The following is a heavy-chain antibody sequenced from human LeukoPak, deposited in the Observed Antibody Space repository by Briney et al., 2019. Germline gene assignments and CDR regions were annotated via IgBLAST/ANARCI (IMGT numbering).Heavy chain of an antibody. CDR1: GFTFSSYG. Sequence: HPGRSLRLSCAASGFTFSSYGMHWVRQAPGKGLEWVAVIWYDGSNKYYADSVKGRFTISRDNSKNTLYLQMNSLRAEDTAVYYCARVRGYSYGYYDRWGQGTLVTVSS. D-gene: IGHD5-18*01. CDR3: ARVRGYSYGYYDR. V-gene: IGHV3-33*01. CDR2: IWYDGSNK. J-gene: IGHJ4*02.